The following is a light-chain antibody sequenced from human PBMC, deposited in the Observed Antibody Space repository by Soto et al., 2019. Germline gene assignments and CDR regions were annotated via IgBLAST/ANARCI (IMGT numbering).Light chain of an antibody. J-gene: IGLJ2*01. Sequence: QSALTQPPSASGSPGQSVTISCTGTSSDVGGYNYVSWYQQHPGKAPKLMIYEASKRPSGVPERFSGSKSGNTASLTVSGLQAEDAADYYCSSYAGSNNLVFGGGTK. V-gene: IGLV2-8*01. CDR1: SSDVGGYNY. CDR2: EAS. CDR3: SSYAGSNNLV.